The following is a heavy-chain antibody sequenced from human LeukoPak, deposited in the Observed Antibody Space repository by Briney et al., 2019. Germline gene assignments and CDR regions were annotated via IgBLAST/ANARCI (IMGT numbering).Heavy chain of an antibody. D-gene: IGHD1-1*01. J-gene: IGHJ4*02. Sequence: SVKVSCKASRYTFTSYDINWVRQATGQGLEWMGWMNPNSGNTGYAQKFQDRVTMTRDTSISTAYMELSSLRSEDTAVYYCARGVSYYFDSWGQGTLVTVSS. V-gene: IGHV1-8*01. CDR3: ARGVSYYFDS. CDR1: RYTFTSYD. CDR2: MNPNSGNT.